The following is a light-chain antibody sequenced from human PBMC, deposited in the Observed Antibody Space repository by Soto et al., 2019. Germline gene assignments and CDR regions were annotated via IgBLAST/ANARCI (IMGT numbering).Light chain of an antibody. J-gene: IGLJ1*01. CDR2: DVT. CDR1: SIDVGGYNY. Sequence: QSALTQPRSVSGSPGQSVAISCTGTSIDVGGYNYVSWYQQHPGKAPKFMIYDVTKRPSGVPDRFSGSKSGNTASLTISGLQAEDEADYYCCSYAGSSYVFGTGTKVTVL. CDR3: CSYAGSSYV. V-gene: IGLV2-11*01.